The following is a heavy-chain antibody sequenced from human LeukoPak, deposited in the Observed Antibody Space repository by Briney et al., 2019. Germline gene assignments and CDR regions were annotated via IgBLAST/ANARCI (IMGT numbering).Heavy chain of an antibody. V-gene: IGHV1-2*02. CDR1: GYTFTGYY. Sequence: ASVKVSCKASGYTFTGYYMHWVRQAPGQGLEWMGWINPNSGGTNYAQKFQGRVTMTRDTSISTAYMELSRLRSDDTAVYYCARDSRSYARQFDYWGQGTLVTVSS. D-gene: IGHD1-26*01. J-gene: IGHJ4*02. CDR2: INPNSGGT. CDR3: ARDSRSYARQFDY.